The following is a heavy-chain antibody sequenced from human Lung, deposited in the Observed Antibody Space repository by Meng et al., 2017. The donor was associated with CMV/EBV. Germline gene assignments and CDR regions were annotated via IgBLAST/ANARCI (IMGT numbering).Heavy chain of an antibody. CDR3: ARAPIPYYGMDV. CDR2: ISVSGGST. CDR1: GFTFSSYA. V-gene: IGHV3-23*01. J-gene: IGHJ6*02. Sequence: SCAASGFTFSSYAMSWVRQAPGKGLEWVSAISVSGGSTYYADSVKGRFTISRDNSKNTLYLQMNSLRAEDTAVYYCARAPIPYYGMDVWGQGTTVTVSS.